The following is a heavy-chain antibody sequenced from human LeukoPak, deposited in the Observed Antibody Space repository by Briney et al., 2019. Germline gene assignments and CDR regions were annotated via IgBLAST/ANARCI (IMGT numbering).Heavy chain of an antibody. Sequence: GGSLRLSCAASGFTVSSNYMSWVRQAPGKGLEWVSIIYSDAGTDYAGSVKGRFTISRDNSKNTVYLQMNSLRVEDTAVYYCAQWLTYDAFDIWGQGTMVTVSS. CDR3: AQWLTYDAFDI. CDR2: IYSDAGT. D-gene: IGHD6-19*01. J-gene: IGHJ3*02. V-gene: IGHV3-53*01. CDR1: GFTVSSNY.